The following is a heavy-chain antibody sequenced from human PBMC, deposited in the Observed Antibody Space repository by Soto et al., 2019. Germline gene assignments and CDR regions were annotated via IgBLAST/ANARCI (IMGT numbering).Heavy chain of an antibody. CDR2: FFYGGTS. V-gene: IGHV4-59*01. Sequence: QVQLQESGPGLVKPSETLSLTCTVSGGSTSSYYWGWIRQPPGKALEWIGYFFYGGTSNYNPSLMSRVTISGDTAENQLSLRLTSVTAADTAVYYCARISAYSSGWYTYYFDYGGHGILVTVSS. D-gene: IGHD6-13*01. CDR3: ARISAYSSGWYTYYFDY. CDR1: GGSTSSYY. J-gene: IGHJ4*01.